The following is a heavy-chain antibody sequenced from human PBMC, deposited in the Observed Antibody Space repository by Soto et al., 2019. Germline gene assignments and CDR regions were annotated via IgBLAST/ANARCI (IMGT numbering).Heavy chain of an antibody. D-gene: IGHD2-2*01. CDR1: GYTFTSYY. V-gene: IGHV1-46*03. CDR2: INPSGGST. CDR3: ARGGLGYCSSTSCYAVRSFDAFDI. Sequence: ASVKVSCKASGYTFTSYYMHWVRQAPGQGLEWMGIINPSGGSTSYAQKFQGRVTMTRDTSTSTVYMELSSLRSEDTAVYYCARGGLGYCSSTSCYAVRSFDAFDIWGQGTMGTVSS. J-gene: IGHJ3*02.